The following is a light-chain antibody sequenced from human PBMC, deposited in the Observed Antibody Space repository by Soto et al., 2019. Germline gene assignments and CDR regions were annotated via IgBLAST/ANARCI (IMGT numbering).Light chain of an antibody. V-gene: IGKV3-11*01. Sequence: EIVLTQSPATLSLSPGERATLSCRASQSVSSYLAWYQQKPGQAPRLLINDASNRATGIPARFSGSGSGTDFTLTNSSLEPEDFAVYYCQQRSNWPRTFGQGTKVDIK. CDR3: QQRSNWPRT. CDR2: DAS. J-gene: IGKJ1*01. CDR1: QSVSSY.